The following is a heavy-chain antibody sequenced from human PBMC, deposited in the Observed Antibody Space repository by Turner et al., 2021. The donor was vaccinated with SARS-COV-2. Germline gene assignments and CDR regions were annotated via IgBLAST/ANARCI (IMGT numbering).Heavy chain of an antibody. J-gene: IGHJ4*02. D-gene: IGHD3-16*02. Sequence: EVQLVESVGGLVQPGGSLRLSCAASGFTVSSNYMSWVRQAPGKGLEWVSIIYSGGSTYYADSVKGRFTITRDNSKNTLYLQMNSLRAEDTAVYYCAREIDDYVWGSYRRGYWGQGTLVTVSS. CDR1: GFTVSSNY. CDR3: AREIDDYVWGSYRRGY. V-gene: IGHV3-66*01. CDR2: IYSGGST.